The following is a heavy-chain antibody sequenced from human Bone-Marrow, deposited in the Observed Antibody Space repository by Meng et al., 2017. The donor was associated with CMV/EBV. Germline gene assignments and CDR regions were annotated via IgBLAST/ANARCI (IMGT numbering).Heavy chain of an antibody. Sequence: GESLKISCAASGFTFSDYYMSWIRQAPGKGLEWVSYISSSGSTIYYADSVKGRFTISRDNAKNSLYLQMNSLRAEDTAVYYCVRDSSRYDFWSGPNWFDPWGQGTLVTVSS. D-gene: IGHD3-3*01. J-gene: IGHJ5*02. CDR2: ISSSGSTI. CDR1: GFTFSDYY. V-gene: IGHV3-11*04. CDR3: VRDSSRYDFWSGPNWFDP.